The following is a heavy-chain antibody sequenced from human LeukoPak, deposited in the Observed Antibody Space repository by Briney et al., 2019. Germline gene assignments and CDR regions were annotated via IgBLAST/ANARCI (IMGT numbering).Heavy chain of an antibody. CDR2: IKQDGSEK. D-gene: IGHD2-15*01. CDR3: ARDPPYCSGGSCYQGFLDY. Sequence: GGSLRLSCAASGFTFSSYWMSWVRQAPGKGLEWVANIKQDGSEKYYVDSVKGRFTISRDNAKNSLYLQMNSLRAEDTAVYYCARDPPYCSGGSCYQGFLDYWGQGTLVTVSS. CDR1: GFTFSSYW. J-gene: IGHJ4*02. V-gene: IGHV3-7*01.